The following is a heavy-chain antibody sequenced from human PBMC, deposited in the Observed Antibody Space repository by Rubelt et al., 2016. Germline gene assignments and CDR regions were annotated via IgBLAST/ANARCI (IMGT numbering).Heavy chain of an antibody. D-gene: IGHD3-3*01. V-gene: IGHV3-21*01. CDR3: ASRRWSL. J-gene: IGHJ4*02. Sequence: VQLQQWGAGLLKPSETLSLTCAVYGGSFRGYYWSWIRQAPGKGLEWVSSISSSSSYLYYADSVKGRFTISRDNAKNSLYLQMNSLRAEDTAVYYCASRRWSLWGQGTLVTVSS. CDR2: ISSSSSYL. CDR1: GGSFRGYY.